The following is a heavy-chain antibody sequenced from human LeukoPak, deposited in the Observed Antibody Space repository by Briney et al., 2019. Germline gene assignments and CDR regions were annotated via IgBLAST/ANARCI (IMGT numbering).Heavy chain of an antibody. CDR1: GGSFGGYY. V-gene: IGHV4-34*01. D-gene: IGHD7-27*01. CDR2: INHSGST. Sequence: PSETLSLTCAVYGGSFGGYYWSWIRQPPGKGLEWIGEINHSGSTNYNPSLKSRVTISVDTSKNQFSLKLSSVTAADTAVYYCARVQLGILGYWGQGTLVTVSS. CDR3: ARVQLGILGY. J-gene: IGHJ4*02.